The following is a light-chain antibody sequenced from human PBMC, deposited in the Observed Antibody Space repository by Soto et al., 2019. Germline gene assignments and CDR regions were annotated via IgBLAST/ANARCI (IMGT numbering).Light chain of an antibody. V-gene: IGLV1-44*01. CDR2: DNN. CDR1: NSNIGSNT. J-gene: IGLJ2*01. CDR3: ASWDDSLNGVV. Sequence: VVTQPPSASGTPGQRVTISCSGSNSNIGSNTVNWYQQLPGTAPKLLIYDNNKRPSGVPGRFSDSKSGTSASLAISGLQSEDEADYYCASWDDSLNGVVFGGGTQLTVL.